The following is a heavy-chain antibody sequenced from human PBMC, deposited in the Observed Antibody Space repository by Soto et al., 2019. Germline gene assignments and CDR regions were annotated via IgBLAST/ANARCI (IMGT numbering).Heavy chain of an antibody. CDR1: GFTFSSYW. J-gene: IGHJ6*02. V-gene: IGHV3-7*03. D-gene: IGHD6-6*01. CDR3: ARDRGRISIAARPYYYYGMDV. Sequence: GGSLRLSCAASGFTFSSYWMSWFRQSPGKGLEWVANIKQDGSEKYYVDSVKGRFTISRDNAKNSLYLQMNSLRAEDTAVYYCARDRGRISIAARPYYYYGMDVWGQGTTVTVSS. CDR2: IKQDGSEK.